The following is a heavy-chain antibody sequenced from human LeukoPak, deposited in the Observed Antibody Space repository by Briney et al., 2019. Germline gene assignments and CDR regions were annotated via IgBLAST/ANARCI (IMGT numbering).Heavy chain of an antibody. CDR1: GFSLSTSGMC. V-gene: IGHV2-70*11. CDR2: IDWDDDK. D-gene: IGHD5-18*01. CDR3: ARTSRGYSYGYYYYYMDV. Sequence: SGPALVKPTQTLTLTCTFSGFSLSTSGMCVSWIRPPPGKALEWLARIDWDDDKYYSTSLKTRLTISKDTSKNQVVLTMTNMDPVDTATYYCARTSRGYSYGYYYYYMDVWGKGATVTVSS. J-gene: IGHJ6*03.